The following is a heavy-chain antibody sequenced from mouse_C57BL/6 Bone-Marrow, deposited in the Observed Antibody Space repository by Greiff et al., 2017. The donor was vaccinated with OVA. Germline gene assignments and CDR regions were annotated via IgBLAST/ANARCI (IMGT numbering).Heavy chain of an antibody. J-gene: IGHJ1*03. CDR1: GFNIKNTY. CDR3: ARWETYYYGSFWYFDV. D-gene: IGHD1-1*01. CDR2: IDPANGNT. V-gene: IGHV14-3*01. Sequence: EVNLVESVAELVRPGASVKLSCTASGFNIKNTYMHWVKQRPEQGLEWIGRIDPANGNTKYAPKFQGKATITADTSSNTAYLQLSSLTSEDTAIYYCARWETYYYGSFWYFDVWGTGTTVTVSS.